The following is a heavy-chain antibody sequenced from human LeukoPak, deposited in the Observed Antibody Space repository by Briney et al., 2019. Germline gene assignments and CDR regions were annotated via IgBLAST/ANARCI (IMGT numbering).Heavy chain of an antibody. CDR3: AKLLGTATRYDY. CDR2: INPDGSTR. V-gene: IGHV3-7*01. D-gene: IGHD1-7*01. J-gene: IGHJ4*02. Sequence: GGSLRLSCVTSGFTFSSSRMSWVRQAPGKGLEWVASINPDGSTRHHVDSVKGRFTISRDNAKKSLFLQMGALRAEDTAVYFCAKLLGTATRYDYWGLGTLVIVSS. CDR1: GFTFSSSR.